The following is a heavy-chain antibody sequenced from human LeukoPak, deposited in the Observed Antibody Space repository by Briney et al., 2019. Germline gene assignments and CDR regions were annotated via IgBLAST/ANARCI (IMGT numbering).Heavy chain of an antibody. Sequence: GESLKISCKGSGYSFTSYWIGWVRQMPGKGLEWMGIIYPGDSDTRYSPSFQGKVTISAHKSISTAYLQWSSLKASDTAMYCCARLAPARFEDYWGQGTLVTVSS. CDR1: GYSFTSYW. CDR2: IYPGDSDT. J-gene: IGHJ4*02. V-gene: IGHV5-51*01. CDR3: ARLAPARFEDY. D-gene: IGHD2-2*01.